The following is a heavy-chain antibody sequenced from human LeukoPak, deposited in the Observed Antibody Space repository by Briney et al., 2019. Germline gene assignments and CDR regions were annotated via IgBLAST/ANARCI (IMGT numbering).Heavy chain of an antibody. Sequence: PSETLSLTCTVSGGSISSYYWSWIRQPPGKGLEWIGYIYYSGSTNYNPSLKSRVTISVDTSKNQFSLKLSSVTAADTAVYYCARGSQQWLSRDYYYMDVWGKGTTVTVSS. CDR2: IYYSGST. CDR1: GGSISSYY. D-gene: IGHD6-19*01. V-gene: IGHV4-59*01. J-gene: IGHJ6*03. CDR3: ARGSQQWLSRDYYYMDV.